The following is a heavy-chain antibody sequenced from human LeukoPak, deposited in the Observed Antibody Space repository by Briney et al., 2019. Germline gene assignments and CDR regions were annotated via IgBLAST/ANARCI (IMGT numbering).Heavy chain of an antibody. CDR2: IYHSGST. V-gene: IGHV4-34*01. D-gene: IGHD1-1*01. Sequence: SETLSLTCAVYGRSFSGYYWSWIRQPPGKGLEWIGYIYHSGSTYYNPSLKSRVTISVDRSKNQFSLKLSSVTAADTAVYYCARVNWNEEFDYWGQGTLVTVSS. CDR3: ARVNWNEEFDY. J-gene: IGHJ4*02. CDR1: GRSFSGYY.